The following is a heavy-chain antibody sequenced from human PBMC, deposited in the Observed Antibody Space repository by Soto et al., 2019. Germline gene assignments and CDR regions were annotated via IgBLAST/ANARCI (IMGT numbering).Heavy chain of an antibody. CDR3: ARDVQDIVLVPAATAYYYYGMDV. D-gene: IGHD2-2*01. CDR2: TSSSGSTI. J-gene: IGHJ6*02. V-gene: IGHV3-11*01. CDR1: GFTFSDYY. Sequence: QVQLVESGGGLVKPGGSLRLSCAASGFTFSDYYMSWIRQAPGKGLEWVSYTSSSGSTIYYADSVKGRFTISRDNAKNSLYLQMNSLRAEDTAVYYCARDVQDIVLVPAATAYYYYGMDVWGQGTTVTVSS.